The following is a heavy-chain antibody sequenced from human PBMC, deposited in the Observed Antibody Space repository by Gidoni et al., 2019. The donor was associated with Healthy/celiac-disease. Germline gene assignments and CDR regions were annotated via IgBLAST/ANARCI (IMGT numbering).Heavy chain of an antibody. Sequence: QLQLQESGPGLVKPSETLSLTCTVPGGSISSSSYYWGWIRQPPGKGLEWIGSIYYSGSTYYNPSLKSRVTISVDTSKNQFSLKLSSVTAADTAVYYCARHPYDLASFDYWGQGTLVTVSS. V-gene: IGHV4-39*01. J-gene: IGHJ4*02. D-gene: IGHD3-3*01. CDR1: GGSISSSSYY. CDR2: IYYSGST. CDR3: ARHPYDLASFDY.